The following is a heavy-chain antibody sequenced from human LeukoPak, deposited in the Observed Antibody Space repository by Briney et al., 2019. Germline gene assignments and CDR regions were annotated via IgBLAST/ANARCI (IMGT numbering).Heavy chain of an antibody. CDR3: ARDRRPYYYDSSGSLDAFDI. Sequence: GGSLRLSCAASGFTFDDYGMSWVRQAPGKGLEWVSGINWNGGSTGYADSVKGRFTISRDNAKNSLYLQMNSLRAEDTALYYCARDRRPYYYDSSGSLDAFDIWGQGTMVTVSS. V-gene: IGHV3-20*04. CDR1: GFTFDDYG. CDR2: INWNGGST. J-gene: IGHJ3*02. D-gene: IGHD3-22*01.